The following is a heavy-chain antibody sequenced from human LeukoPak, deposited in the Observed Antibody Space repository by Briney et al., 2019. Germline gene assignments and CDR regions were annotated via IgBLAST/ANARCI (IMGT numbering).Heavy chain of an antibody. CDR2: IYNDIT. Sequence: PSETLSLTCTVSGASITPYYWTWIRQAPGKGLEFIAYIYNDITNYNPSLKSRATISLDAFKNQVSLRLSSVTAADTAVYYCARAPRLLDSWGQGILVTVST. V-gene: IGHV4-4*09. CDR1: GASITPYY. J-gene: IGHJ4*02. CDR3: ARAPRLLDS.